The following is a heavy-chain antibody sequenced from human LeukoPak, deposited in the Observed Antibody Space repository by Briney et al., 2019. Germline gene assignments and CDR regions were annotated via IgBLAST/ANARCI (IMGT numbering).Heavy chain of an antibody. V-gene: IGHV4-39*01. CDR2: FYYSGST. Sequence: SETLSLTCTVSGGSISSSSYSWGWIRQPPGNELEWIGSFYYSGSTYYNASLKSRVTISVDTSKNQFSLKLTSVTAADTAVYYCARHRYSSTYSALDSWGQGTLVTVSS. CDR1: GGSISSSSYS. D-gene: IGHD6-13*01. J-gene: IGHJ4*02. CDR3: ARHRYSSTYSALDS.